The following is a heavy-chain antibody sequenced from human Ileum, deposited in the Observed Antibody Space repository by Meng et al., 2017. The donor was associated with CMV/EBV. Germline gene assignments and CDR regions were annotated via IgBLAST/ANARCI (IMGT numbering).Heavy chain of an antibody. V-gene: IGHV3-23*01. CDR3: AKSLHTVPGPRGTFDY. Sequence: SGLTFSTYVMTWVRQAPGRGLEWVSGISASGVTTSYADSVKGRFTISRDNSKNTLYLQMNSLRAEDTAVYYCAKSLHTVPGPRGTFDYWGQGTLVTVSS. CDR2: ISASGVTT. J-gene: IGHJ4*02. CDR1: GLTFSTYV. D-gene: IGHD6-19*01.